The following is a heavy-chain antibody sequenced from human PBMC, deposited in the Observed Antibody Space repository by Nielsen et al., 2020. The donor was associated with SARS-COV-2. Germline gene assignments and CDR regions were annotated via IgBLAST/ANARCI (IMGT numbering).Heavy chain of an antibody. CDR3: ARDRGWKLGIADY. CDR2: IWYDGSNK. V-gene: IGHV3-33*08. D-gene: IGHD3-10*01. J-gene: IGHJ4*02. CDR1: GFTFSNFA. Sequence: GESLKISCAASGFTFSNFAMHWVRQAPGKGLEWVAVIWYDGSNKYYADSVKGRFTISRDNSKNTLYLQMNSLRAEDTAVYYCARDRGWKLGIADYWGQGTLVTVSS.